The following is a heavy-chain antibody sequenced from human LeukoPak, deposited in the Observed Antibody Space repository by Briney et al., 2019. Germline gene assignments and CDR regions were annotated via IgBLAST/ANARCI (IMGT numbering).Heavy chain of an antibody. J-gene: IGHJ4*02. CDR3: AILLVTHYYFDY. Sequence: GESLKISCQGSGYTFTSYWIGWVRQMPGKGLEWMANIYPGDSDTRYSPSFQGQVTISADKSISTAYLQWSSLKASDTAMYYCAILLVTHYYFDYWGQGTLVTVSS. D-gene: IGHD6-6*01. CDR2: IYPGDSDT. V-gene: IGHV5-51*01. CDR1: GYTFTSYW.